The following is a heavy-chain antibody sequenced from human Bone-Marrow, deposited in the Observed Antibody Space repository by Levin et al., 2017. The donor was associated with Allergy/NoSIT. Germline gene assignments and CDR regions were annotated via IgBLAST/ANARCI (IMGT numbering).Heavy chain of an antibody. J-gene: IGHJ4*02. V-gene: IGHV3-21*01. CDR2: IDGTSNYI. CDR1: GFDFSRYD. CDR3: ARLVDF. Sequence: GESLKISCTASGFDFSRYDMTWVRQAPGKGLEWVASIDGTSNYIFYAASVNGRFVISRDNAQNSLFLQMDNLGAEDTAVYFCARLVDFWGQGTLVTVSS.